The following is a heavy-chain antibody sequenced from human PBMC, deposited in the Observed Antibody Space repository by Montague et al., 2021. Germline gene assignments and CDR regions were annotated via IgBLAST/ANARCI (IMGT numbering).Heavy chain of an antibody. CDR2: VSQNAPT. J-gene: IGHJ6*03. CDR3: ARSANRVTRRPSPMGPIRTASSPTDSDMAV. Sequence: SETLSLTCAASGESFSGYSWNWIRQPPGGGLQWIGDVSQNAPTKYNPSLKSRLTMSVDTSKKQISLRLTSVTAADTGLYFCARSANRVTRRPSPMGPIRTASSPTDSDMAVGGKGITVTVS. V-gene: IGHV4-34*01. CDR1: GESFSGYS. D-gene: IGHD2-21*02.